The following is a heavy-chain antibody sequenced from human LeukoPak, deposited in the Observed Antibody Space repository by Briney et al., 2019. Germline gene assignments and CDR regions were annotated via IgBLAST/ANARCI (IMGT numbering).Heavy chain of an antibody. J-gene: IGHJ4*02. V-gene: IGHV3-23*01. CDR3: ARDPVEWELLLDY. Sequence: GGSLRLSCAASGFPFISYAMTWVRQAPGKGLEWVSVITGGGGTTYYADSVKGRFTISRDNARNSVYLQMNSLRVEDTAVYYCARDPVEWELLLDYWGQGTLVTVSS. CDR2: ITGGGGTT. CDR1: GFPFISYA. D-gene: IGHD1-26*01.